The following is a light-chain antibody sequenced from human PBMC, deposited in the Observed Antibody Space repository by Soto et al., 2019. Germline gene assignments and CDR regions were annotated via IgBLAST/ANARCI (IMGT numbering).Light chain of an antibody. Sequence: VLTQSPGTLSLSPGERATLSCRASQSVSSNYLAWYQQKTGQAPRLLIYGESARATGIPDRFSGSGSGTDLNLTISRLEPEDFAVYYCQKYGSSPLTCGGGTKVDIK. CDR2: GES. J-gene: IGKJ4*01. CDR1: QSVSSNY. V-gene: IGKV3-20*01. CDR3: QKYGSSPLT.